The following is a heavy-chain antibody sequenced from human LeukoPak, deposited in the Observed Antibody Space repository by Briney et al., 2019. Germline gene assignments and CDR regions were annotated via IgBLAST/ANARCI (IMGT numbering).Heavy chain of an antibody. CDR3: AKESRGYSYDY. Sequence: GGSLRLSCAASGFTFSSYAMSWVRQAPGKGLEWVANIKQDGSEKYYVDSVKGRFAISRDNAKNSLYLQMNSLRAEDTAVYYCAKESRGYSYDYWGQGTLVTVAS. D-gene: IGHD5-18*01. J-gene: IGHJ4*02. CDR1: GFTFSSYA. CDR2: IKQDGSEK. V-gene: IGHV3-7*03.